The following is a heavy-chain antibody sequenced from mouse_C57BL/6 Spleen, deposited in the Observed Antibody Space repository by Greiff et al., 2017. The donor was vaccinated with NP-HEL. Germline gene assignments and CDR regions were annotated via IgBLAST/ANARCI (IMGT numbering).Heavy chain of an antibody. J-gene: IGHJ3*01. Sequence: EVNVVESGGDLVKPGGSLKLSCAASGFTFSSYGMSWVRQTPDKRLEWVATISSGGSYTYYPDSVKGRFTISRDNAKNTLYLQMSSLKSEDTAMYYCARHGAAQATSFAYWGQGTLVTVSA. V-gene: IGHV5-6*01. CDR3: ARHGAAQATSFAY. CDR1: GFTFSSYG. D-gene: IGHD3-2*02. CDR2: ISSGGSYT.